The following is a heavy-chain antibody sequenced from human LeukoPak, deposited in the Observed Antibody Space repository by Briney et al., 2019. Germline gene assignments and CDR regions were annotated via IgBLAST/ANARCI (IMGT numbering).Heavy chain of an antibody. D-gene: IGHD1-26*01. CDR3: ARDSDRVGATALGF. V-gene: IGHV3-33*08. CDR2: IWYGGSNK. CDR1: GFTFSSYG. J-gene: IGHJ4*02. Sequence: PGRSLRLSCAASGFTFSSYGMHWVRQAPGKGLEWVAVIWYGGSNKYYADSVKGRFTISRDNSKNTLYLQMNSLRAEDTAVYYCARDSDRVGATALGFWGQGTPVTVSS.